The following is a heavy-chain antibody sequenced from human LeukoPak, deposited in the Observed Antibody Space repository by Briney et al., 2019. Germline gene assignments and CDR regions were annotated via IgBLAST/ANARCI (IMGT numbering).Heavy chain of an antibody. CDR2: ISSSSSTI. Sequence: GGSLRLSCAASGFTFSSYSMNWVRQAPGKGLEWVSYISSSSSTIYYADSVKGRFTISRDNSKNTLYLQMNSLRAEDTAVYYCARSLFGPTVDYWGQGTLVTVSS. CDR3: ARSLFGPTVDY. D-gene: IGHD3-10*02. J-gene: IGHJ4*02. CDR1: GFTFSSYS. V-gene: IGHV3-48*01.